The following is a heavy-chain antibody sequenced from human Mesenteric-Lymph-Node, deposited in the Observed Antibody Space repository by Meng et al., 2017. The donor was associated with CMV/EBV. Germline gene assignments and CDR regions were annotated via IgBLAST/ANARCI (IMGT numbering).Heavy chain of an antibody. CDR3: ARGYYDFWSGYTYYFDY. Sequence: GSLRLSCAVSGGSISSSNWWSWVRQPPGKGLEWIGEIYHSGSTNYNPSLKSRVTISVDKSKNQFSLKLSSVTAADTAVYYCARGYYDFWSGYTYYFDYWGQGTLVTVSS. CDR2: IYHSGST. V-gene: IGHV4-4*02. J-gene: IGHJ4*02. CDR1: GGSISSSNW. D-gene: IGHD3-3*01.